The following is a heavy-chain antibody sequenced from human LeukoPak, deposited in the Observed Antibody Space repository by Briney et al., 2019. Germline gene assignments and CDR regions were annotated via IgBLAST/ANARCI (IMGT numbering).Heavy chain of an antibody. D-gene: IGHD6-13*01. CDR3: ARDRTAEAGNDYYMGV. CDR1: GFTFDDYT. J-gene: IGHJ6*03. CDR2: ITWDGGTT. Sequence: GGSLRLSCAASGFTFDDYTMHWVRQPPGKSLEWISLITWDGGTTYYADSVRGRFTISRDNSKNSLFLRMNSLRPEDTALYYCARDRTAEAGNDYYMGVWGNGTTVIVSS. V-gene: IGHV3-43*01.